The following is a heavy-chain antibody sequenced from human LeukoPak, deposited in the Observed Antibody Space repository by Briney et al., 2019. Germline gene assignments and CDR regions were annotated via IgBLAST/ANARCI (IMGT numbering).Heavy chain of an antibody. J-gene: IGHJ4*02. V-gene: IGHV3-11*01. CDR2: ISSSGSTI. Sequence: GGSLRLSCAASGFTFSDYYMSWIRQAPGKGLEGVSYISSSGSTIYYADSVKGRFTISRDNAKNSLYLQMNSLRAEDTAVYYCARDLPSLMAAFDYWGQGTLVTVSS. D-gene: IGHD2-8*01. CDR1: GFTFSDYY. CDR3: ARDLPSLMAAFDY.